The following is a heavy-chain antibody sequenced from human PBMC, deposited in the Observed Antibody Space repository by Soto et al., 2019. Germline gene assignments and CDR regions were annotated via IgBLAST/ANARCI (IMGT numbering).Heavy chain of an antibody. CDR1: GFTFSNAW. CDR2: IKSKTDGGTT. Sequence: GGSLRLSCAASGFTFSNAWMNWVRQAPGKGLEWVGRIKSKTDGGTTDYAAPVKGRFTISRDDSKNTLYLQMNSLKTEDTAVYYCTTDPWIQLWSPRYYYGMDVWGQGTTVTVSS. J-gene: IGHJ6*02. V-gene: IGHV3-15*07. CDR3: TTDPWIQLWSPRYYYGMDV. D-gene: IGHD5-18*01.